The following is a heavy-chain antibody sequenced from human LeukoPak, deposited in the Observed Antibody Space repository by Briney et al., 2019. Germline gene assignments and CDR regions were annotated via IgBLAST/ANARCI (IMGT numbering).Heavy chain of an antibody. D-gene: IGHD1-26*01. Sequence: PGGSLRLSCAVSGFTFSDHYMYWVRQAPGKGLEWVGRTRNKAKSYTTEYAASVKGRSTISRDDSKNSLYLQMNSLETEDTAVYYCARLSGSYSTLYGLDVWGQGTTVTVSS. CDR3: ARLSGSYSTLYGLDV. J-gene: IGHJ6*01. CDR2: TRNKAKSYTT. V-gene: IGHV3-72*01. CDR1: GFTFSDHY.